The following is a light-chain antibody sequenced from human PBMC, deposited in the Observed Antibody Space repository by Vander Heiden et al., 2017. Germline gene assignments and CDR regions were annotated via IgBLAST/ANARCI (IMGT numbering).Light chain of an antibody. CDR3: LQDYPYPRT. Sequence: AIQMTQSTSSLSASVGYRVIITCRASQGIRNDLGWYQQRPGKAPKLLIYAASSLQTGVPLRFSGSGSGTDFTLTISSLQPEDFVTYYCLQDYPYPRTFGQGTKVEIK. V-gene: IGKV1-6*01. CDR1: QGIRND. CDR2: AAS. J-gene: IGKJ1*01.